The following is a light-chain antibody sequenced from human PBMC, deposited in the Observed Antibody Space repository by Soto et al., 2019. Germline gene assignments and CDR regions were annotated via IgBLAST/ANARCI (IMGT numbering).Light chain of an antibody. CDR1: QSVSSSW. V-gene: IGKV3-20*01. Sequence: EIVITQSPATLSVSPGERATLSCRASQSVSSSWLAWYQQKPGQAPRLLIYGASSRATGIPDRVSGSGSGTDFTLTISRLEPEDFAVYYCQQYGSSPWTFGQGTKVDIK. J-gene: IGKJ1*01. CDR2: GAS. CDR3: QQYGSSPWT.